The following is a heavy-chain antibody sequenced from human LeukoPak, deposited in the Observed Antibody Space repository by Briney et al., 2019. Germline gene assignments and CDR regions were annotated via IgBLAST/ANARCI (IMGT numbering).Heavy chain of an antibody. D-gene: IGHD6-19*01. V-gene: IGHV1-2*02. CDR3: ARDRQWLWAPNWFDP. CDR2: INPNSGGT. CDR1: GYTFTGYY. Sequence: ASVKVSCKASGYTFTGYYMHWVRQAPGQGLEWMGWINPNSGGTNYAQKFQGRVTMTTDTSTSTAYMELRSLRSDDTAVYYCARDRQWLWAPNWFDPWGQGTLVTVSS. J-gene: IGHJ5*02.